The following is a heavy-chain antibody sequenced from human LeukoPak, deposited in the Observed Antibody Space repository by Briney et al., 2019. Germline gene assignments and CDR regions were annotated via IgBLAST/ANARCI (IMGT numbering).Heavy chain of an antibody. V-gene: IGHV5-51*01. CDR2: IYPGDSDT. D-gene: IGHD3-22*01. J-gene: IGHJ4*02. CDR1: GYSFTSYW. Sequence: GESLKISCKGSGYSFTSYWIGWVRQMPGKGLEWMGIIYPGDSDTRYSPSFQGQVTIPADKSISTAYLQWSSLKASDTAMYYCARHVKHYYDSSGYYPLTPFDYWGQGTLVTVSS. CDR3: ARHVKHYYDSSGYYPLTPFDY.